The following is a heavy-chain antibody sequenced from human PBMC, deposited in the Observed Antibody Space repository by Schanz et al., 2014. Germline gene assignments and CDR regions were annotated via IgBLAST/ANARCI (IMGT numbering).Heavy chain of an antibody. V-gene: IGHV1-18*01. D-gene: IGHD2-2*01. CDR2: ISANNGNT. CDR3: ARGTMPGTFDI. Sequence: QVQLVQSGADVKKPGSSVRVSCKASGGTFSRLTFSWVRQAPGQGLEWMGWISANNGNTNYAQKFQGRVTMTTDTSTSTAYMELRNLRYEDTALYYCARGTMPGTFDIWGQGTMGTVSS. CDR1: GGTFSRLT. J-gene: IGHJ3*02.